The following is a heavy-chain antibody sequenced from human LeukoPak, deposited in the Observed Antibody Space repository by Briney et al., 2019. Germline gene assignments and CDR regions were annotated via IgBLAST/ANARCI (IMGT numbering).Heavy chain of an antibody. CDR2: INHSGST. J-gene: IGHJ4*02. CDR3: ARSERGYSGYDSSFDY. Sequence: SETLSLTCAVYGGSFSGYYWSWIRQPPGKGLEWIGEINHSGSTNYNPSLKSRVTISVDTSKNQFSLKLSSVTAADTAVYYCARSERGYSGYDSSFDYWGQGTLVTVSS. D-gene: IGHD5-12*01. V-gene: IGHV4-34*09. CDR1: GGSFSGYY.